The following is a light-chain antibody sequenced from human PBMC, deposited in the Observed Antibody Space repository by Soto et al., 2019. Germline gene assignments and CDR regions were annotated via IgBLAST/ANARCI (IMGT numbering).Light chain of an antibody. CDR1: SSDVGGYNF. V-gene: IGLV2-14*01. Sequence: QSALTQPASVSGSPGQSITISCTGTSSDVGGYNFVSWYQHHPGKAPKLIIYEVTTRPSGVSNRFSASKSGNTASLTISGLQAEDEADYYCSSYTHTSTLVVFGGGTKVTVL. CDR2: EVT. J-gene: IGLJ2*01. CDR3: SSYTHTSTLVV.